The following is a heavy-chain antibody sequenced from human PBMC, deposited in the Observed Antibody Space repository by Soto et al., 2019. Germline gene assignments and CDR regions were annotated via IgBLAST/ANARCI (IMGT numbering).Heavy chain of an antibody. CDR3: AKDYRIVVVPAAGDWFDP. Sequence: EVQLLESGGGLVQPGGSLRLSCAASGFTFSSYAMSWVRQAPGKGLEWVSAISGSGGSTYYADSVKGRFTISRDNSKNTLYLQRNSLRAEDTAVYYCAKDYRIVVVPAAGDWFDPWGQGTLVTVSS. V-gene: IGHV3-23*01. J-gene: IGHJ5*02. D-gene: IGHD2-2*01. CDR2: ISGSGGST. CDR1: GFTFSSYA.